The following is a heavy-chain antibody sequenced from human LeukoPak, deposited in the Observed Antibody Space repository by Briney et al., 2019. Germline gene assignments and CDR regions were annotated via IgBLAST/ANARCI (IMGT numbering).Heavy chain of an antibody. V-gene: IGHV4-38-2*01. CDR1: GYSISSGYY. Sequence: PSETLSLTCGVSGYSISSGYYWGWIRQPPGKGLEWIGSIYHSGHTYRNPSLKSRVTMSVDTSKNQFSLKLTSGIAADTAVYYCARAYYDILAGYPPDALDIWGQGTMVTVSS. D-gene: IGHD3-9*01. CDR3: ARAYYDILAGYPPDALDI. CDR2: IYHSGHT. J-gene: IGHJ3*02.